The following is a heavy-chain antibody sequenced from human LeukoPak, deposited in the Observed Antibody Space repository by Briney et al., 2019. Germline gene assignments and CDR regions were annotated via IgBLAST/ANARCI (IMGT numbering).Heavy chain of an antibody. Sequence: ASVKVSCKASGYTFTGYYMHWVRQAPGQGLEWMGWINPNSGGTNYAQKFQDWVTMTRDTSISTAYMELSRLRSDDTAVYYCAREQVSSSWLYYYYYGMDVWGQGTTVTVSS. CDR3: AREQVSSSWLYYYYYGMDV. CDR2: INPNSGGT. D-gene: IGHD6-13*01. V-gene: IGHV1-2*04. J-gene: IGHJ6*02. CDR1: GYTFTGYY.